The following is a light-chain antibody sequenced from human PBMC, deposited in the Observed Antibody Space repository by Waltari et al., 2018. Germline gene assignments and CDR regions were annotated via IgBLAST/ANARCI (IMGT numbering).Light chain of an antibody. CDR3: QQYNSYRT. J-gene: IGKJ1*01. V-gene: IGKV1-5*03. CDR1: QSISSW. Sequence: DIQMTQSPSTLSASVGDRVTITCRASQSISSWLVWYQQKPGKAPKLLIYKASSLESGVPSRFSGSGSGTEFTLTISSLQPDDFATYYCQQYNSYRTFDQGTKVEIK. CDR2: KAS.